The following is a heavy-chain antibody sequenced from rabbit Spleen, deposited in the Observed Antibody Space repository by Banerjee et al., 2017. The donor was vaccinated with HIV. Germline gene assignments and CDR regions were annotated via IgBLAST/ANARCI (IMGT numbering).Heavy chain of an antibody. CDR2: IYTGSSGST. CDR3: ARDLTSVIGWNFNL. Sequence: QEQLEESGGGLVKPEGSLTLTCTASGFSFSSSYFMCWVRQAPGKGPEWIACIYTGSSGSTYYASWAKGRFTISKTSSTTVTLQMTSLTAADTATYFCARDLTSVIGWNFNLWGPGTLVTVS. J-gene: IGHJ4*01. D-gene: IGHD1-1*01. V-gene: IGHV1S45*01. CDR1: GFSFSSSYF.